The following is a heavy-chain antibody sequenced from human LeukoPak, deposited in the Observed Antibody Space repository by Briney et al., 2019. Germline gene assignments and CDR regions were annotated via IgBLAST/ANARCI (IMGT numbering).Heavy chain of an antibody. Sequence: GASVKVSCKASGYTFTSYDINWVRQATGQGLEWMGWMNPNSGNTGYAQKFQGRVTMTRNTSISTAYMELSSLRSEDTAVYYCARGYSHGPYSSSWYRVDPWGQGTLVSVSS. CDR2: MNPNSGNT. J-gene: IGHJ5*02. V-gene: IGHV1-8*01. CDR3: ARGYSHGPYSSSWYRVDP. CDR1: GYTFTSYD. D-gene: IGHD6-13*01.